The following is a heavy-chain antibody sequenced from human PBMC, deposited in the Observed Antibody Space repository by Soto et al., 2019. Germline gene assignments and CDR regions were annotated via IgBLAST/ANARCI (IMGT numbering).Heavy chain of an antibody. J-gene: IGHJ6*02. D-gene: IGHD3-3*01. V-gene: IGHV4-61*08. CDR2: IYYSGST. CDR1: GGSVSSGGYY. CDR3: ARGTGNYYDFWSGYYKGAEVDYYYYGMDV. Sequence: PSETLSLTCTVSGGSVSSGGYYWSWIRQPPGKGLEWIGYIYYSGSTNYNPSLTSRVTISADTSKNQFSPKLSSVTAADTAVYYCARGTGNYYDFWSGYYKGAEVDYYYYGMDVWGQGTMVTVSS.